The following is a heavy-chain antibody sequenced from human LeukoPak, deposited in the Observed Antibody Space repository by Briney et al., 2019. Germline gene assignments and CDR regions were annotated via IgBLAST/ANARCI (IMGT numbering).Heavy chain of an antibody. V-gene: IGHV4-30-2*01. Sequence: PSETLSLTCAVSGGSLSSGGYSWSWIRQPPGKGLEWIGYIYHSGSTYYNPSLKSRVTISVDRSKNQFSLKLSSVTAADTAVYYCARVFASYYDSSGGFDYWGQGTLVTVSS. D-gene: IGHD3-22*01. CDR2: IYHSGST. CDR3: ARVFASYYDSSGGFDY. CDR1: GGSLSSGGYS. J-gene: IGHJ4*02.